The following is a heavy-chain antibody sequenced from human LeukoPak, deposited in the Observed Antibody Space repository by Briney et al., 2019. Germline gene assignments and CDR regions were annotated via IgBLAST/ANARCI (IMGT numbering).Heavy chain of an antibody. CDR3: AKDPCSSSSFYWFDP. CDR1: GITLSNYG. V-gene: IGHV3-23*01. D-gene: IGHD6-6*01. Sequence: GGSLRLSCAVSGITLSNYGMSWVRQVPGKGLEWVSGISGSGGNTYYADSVKGRFTISRDNSKNTLYLQMNSLRAEDTAVYYCAKDPCSSSSFYWFDPWGQGTLVTVSS. CDR2: ISGSGGNT. J-gene: IGHJ5*02.